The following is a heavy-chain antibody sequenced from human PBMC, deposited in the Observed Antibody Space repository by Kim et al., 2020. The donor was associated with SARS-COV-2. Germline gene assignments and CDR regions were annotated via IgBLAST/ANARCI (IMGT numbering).Heavy chain of an antibody. Sequence: GGSLRLSCAASGFAFSRNWMSWVRQAPGKGLEWVAKISEDGSEGYYAESVEGRFTISRDNAKNSLYLNMNNLGAEDTGVYYCARDRRYSLDYWGQGTLVTVSS. V-gene: IGHV3-7*01. CDR2: ISEDGSEG. J-gene: IGHJ4*02. D-gene: IGHD2-15*01. CDR3: ARDRRYSLDY. CDR1: GFAFSRNW.